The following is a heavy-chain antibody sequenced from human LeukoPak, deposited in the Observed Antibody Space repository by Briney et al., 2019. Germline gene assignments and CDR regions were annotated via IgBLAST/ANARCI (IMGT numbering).Heavy chain of an antibody. CDR3: AGSPHYYDSSGYYD. Sequence: SETLSLTCTVSGGSISSYYWSWIRQPAGKGLEWIGRIYTSGSTNYNPSLKSRVTMSVDTSKNQFSLKLSSVTAADTAVYYCAGSPHYYDSSGYYDWGQGTLVTVSS. CDR2: IYTSGST. D-gene: IGHD3-22*01. CDR1: GGSISSYY. V-gene: IGHV4-4*07. J-gene: IGHJ4*02.